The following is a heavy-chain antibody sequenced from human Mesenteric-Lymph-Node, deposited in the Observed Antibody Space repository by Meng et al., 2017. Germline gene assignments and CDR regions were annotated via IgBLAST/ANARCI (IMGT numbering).Heavy chain of an antibody. Sequence: GGSLRLSCAASGFTVSTYAMSWVRQAPGTGLEWVSGISGSDARTYYADSVKGRFTISRDNSKNTLYLQMSSLRVEDTAVYYCAKAIGVTKRAAIDYWGQGTLVTVSS. V-gene: IGHV3-23*01. CDR2: ISGSDART. CDR1: GFTVSTYA. J-gene: IGHJ4*02. D-gene: IGHD4-17*01. CDR3: AKAIGVTKRAAIDY.